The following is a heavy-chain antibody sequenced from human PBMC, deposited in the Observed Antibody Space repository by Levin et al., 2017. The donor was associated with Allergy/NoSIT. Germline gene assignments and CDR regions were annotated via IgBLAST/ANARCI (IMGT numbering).Heavy chain of an antibody. CDR1: GFTFDDYG. Sequence: GGSLRLSCAASGFTFDDYGMNWVRQAPGKGLEWVSGINWKGGRTGYEDSVKGRFTISRDNAKNSLSLPMNSLSADDTALYYCARDKGRAVAGGFDYWGQGTLVTVSS. CDR3: ARDKGRAVAGGFDY. CDR2: INWKGGRT. D-gene: IGHD6-19*01. V-gene: IGHV3-20*04. J-gene: IGHJ4*02.